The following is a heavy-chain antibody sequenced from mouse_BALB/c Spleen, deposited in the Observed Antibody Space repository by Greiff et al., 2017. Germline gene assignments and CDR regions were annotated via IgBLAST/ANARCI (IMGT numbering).Heavy chain of an antibody. CDR3: ARSTMITTWGFAY. CDR2: IDPYNGGT. Sequence: VQLKESGPELVKPGASVKVSCKASGYSFTDYNMYWVKQSHGKSLAWIGYIDPYNGGTSYNQKFKGKATLTVDKSSSTAFMHLNSLTSEDSAVYYCARSTMITTWGFAYWGQGTLVTVSA. V-gene: IGHV1S135*01. D-gene: IGHD2-4*01. J-gene: IGHJ3*01. CDR1: GYSFTDYN.